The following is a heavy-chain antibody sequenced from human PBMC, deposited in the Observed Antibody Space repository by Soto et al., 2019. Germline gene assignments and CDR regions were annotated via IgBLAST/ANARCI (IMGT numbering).Heavy chain of an antibody. CDR1: GGTFSSYA. Sequence: SVKVSCKASGGTFSSYAISWVRQAPGQGLEWMGGIIPIFGTANYAQKFQGRVTITADESTSTAYMELNSLRAEDTAVYYCARDLGYYDFWSGYYVPWFDPWGQGTLVTVSS. J-gene: IGHJ5*02. CDR3: ARDLGYYDFWSGYYVPWFDP. D-gene: IGHD3-3*01. CDR2: IIPIFGTA. V-gene: IGHV1-69*13.